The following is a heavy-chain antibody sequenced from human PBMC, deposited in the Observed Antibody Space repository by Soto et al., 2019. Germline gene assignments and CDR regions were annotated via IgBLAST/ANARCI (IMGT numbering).Heavy chain of an antibody. CDR2: ISYDGSKK. J-gene: IGHJ6*02. CDR3: ARGTAVTSINYFDMEV. V-gene: IGHV3-30-3*01. CDR1: GFTFSNDA. D-gene: IGHD6-19*01. Sequence: VGSLRLSCATSGFTFSNDAIHWVRQARGKGLEWVAVISYDGSKKFFADSVKGRFTISRDYSKNTVYLQMNSLRAEDSAAYYCARGTAVTSINYFDMEVWGQGTTVTVSS.